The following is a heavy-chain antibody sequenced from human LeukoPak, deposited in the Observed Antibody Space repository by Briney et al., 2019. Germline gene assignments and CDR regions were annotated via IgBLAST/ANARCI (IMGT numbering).Heavy chain of an antibody. J-gene: IGHJ4*02. CDR1: GGSIRSFY. Sequence: SETLSLTCTVSGGSIRSFYWSWIRQPAGKGLEWIGRIFTSGTTNYNPSLKSRVTMPVDTSKNQFSLKLTSVTAADTAVYYCASGGYDFWSGYPFDYWGQGTLVTVSS. CDR2: IFTSGTT. V-gene: IGHV4-4*07. CDR3: ASGGYDFWSGYPFDY. D-gene: IGHD3-3*01.